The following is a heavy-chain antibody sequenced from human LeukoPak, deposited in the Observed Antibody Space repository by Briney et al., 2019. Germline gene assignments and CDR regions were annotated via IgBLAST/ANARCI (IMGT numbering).Heavy chain of an antibody. Sequence: GASVKVSCKASGYTFTSYGISWVRQAPGQGLEWMGWISAYNGNTNYAQKLQGRVTMTTDTSTSTAYMELRSLRSDDTAAYYCARAEYCSGGSCYVHYFQHWGQGTLVTVSS. V-gene: IGHV1-18*01. D-gene: IGHD2-15*01. J-gene: IGHJ1*01. CDR1: GYTFTSYG. CDR2: ISAYNGNT. CDR3: ARAEYCSGGSCYVHYFQH.